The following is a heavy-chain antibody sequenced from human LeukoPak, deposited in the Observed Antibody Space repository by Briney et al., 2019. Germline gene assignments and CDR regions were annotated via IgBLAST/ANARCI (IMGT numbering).Heavy chain of an antibody. J-gene: IGHJ3*02. CDR3: AISLMVRGANGAFDI. D-gene: IGHD3-10*01. Sequence: GGSLRLSCAASGFTFSSYSMNWVRQAPGKGLEWVSYISSSSSTIYYADSVKGRFTISRDNAKNSLYLQMNSLRAEDTAVYYCAISLMVRGANGAFDIWGQGTMVTVSS. CDR2: ISSSSSTI. V-gene: IGHV3-48*04. CDR1: GFTFSSYS.